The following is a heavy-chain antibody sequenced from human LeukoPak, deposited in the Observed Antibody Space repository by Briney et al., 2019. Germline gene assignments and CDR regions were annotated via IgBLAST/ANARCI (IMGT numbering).Heavy chain of an antibody. D-gene: IGHD3-10*01. V-gene: IGHV4-39*07. J-gene: IGHJ4*02. CDR2: IYYSGGT. Sequence: SETLSLTCTVSGGSISSSSYYWGWIRQPPGKGLEWIGSIYYSGGTNYNPSLKSRVTISVDTSKNQFSLKLSSVTAADTAVYYCARVGYSSSGNYYNDRGAFDYWGQGTLVTVSS. CDR3: ARVGYSSSGNYYNDRGAFDY. CDR1: GGSISSSSYY.